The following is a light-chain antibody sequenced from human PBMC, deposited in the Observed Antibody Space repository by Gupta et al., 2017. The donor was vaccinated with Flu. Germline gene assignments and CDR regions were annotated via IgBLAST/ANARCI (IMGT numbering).Light chain of an antibody. CDR2: QAS. CDR1: QSRDSW. J-gene: IGKJ1*01. V-gene: IGKV1-5*03. Sequence: DIQMTQCASTLSASVGDRYSITCRASQSRDSWLAWYQQKAGKAQKHLNYQASKVESRVPSRFSGNGSGTEFALTVSSRQPDDYANCHREQERSCPWTFGQGTTVETK. CDR3: EQERSCPWT.